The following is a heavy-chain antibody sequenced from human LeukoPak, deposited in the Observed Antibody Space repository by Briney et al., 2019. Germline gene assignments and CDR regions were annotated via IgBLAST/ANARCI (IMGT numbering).Heavy chain of an antibody. Sequence: SETLSLTCTVSGGSISSGGYYWSWIRQHPGKGLEWIGYIYYSGSTYYNPSLKSRVTISVDTSKNQFSLQLNPVTPEDTAVYYCARDSFREAAGVTYAFDIWGQGTMVTVSS. CDR2: IYYSGST. CDR3: ARDSFREAAGVTYAFDI. D-gene: IGHD3-10*01. V-gene: IGHV4-31*03. CDR1: GGSISSGGYY. J-gene: IGHJ3*02.